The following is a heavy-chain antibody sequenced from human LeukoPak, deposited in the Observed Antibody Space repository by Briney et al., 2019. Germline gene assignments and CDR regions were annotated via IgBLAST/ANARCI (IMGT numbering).Heavy chain of an antibody. Sequence: GGSLRLSCVASGFTFSNYGMHWVCRAPGKGLGWVAFIRYDGNNKYYADSVKGRFTISRDKSKNTLYLQMNSLRAEDMAVYYCARGWGYSSSWYYFDYWGQGTLVTVSS. CDR2: IRYDGNNK. V-gene: IGHV3-30*02. CDR3: ARGWGYSSSWYYFDY. CDR1: GFTFSNYG. D-gene: IGHD6-13*01. J-gene: IGHJ4*02.